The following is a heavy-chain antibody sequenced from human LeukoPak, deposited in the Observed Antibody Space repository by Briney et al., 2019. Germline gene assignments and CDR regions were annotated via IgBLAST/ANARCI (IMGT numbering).Heavy chain of an antibody. CDR3: ARGVQDYYDSSGYPRTKLYYFDY. D-gene: IGHD3-22*01. J-gene: IGHJ4*02. Sequence: ASVKVSCKASGYTFTGYYMHWVRQAPGQGLEWMGWINPNSGGTNYAQKFQGRVTMTRDTSISTAYMELSRLRSDDTAVYYCARGVQDYYDSSGYPRTKLYYFDYWGQGTLVTVSS. CDR2: INPNSGGT. V-gene: IGHV1-2*02. CDR1: GYTFTGYY.